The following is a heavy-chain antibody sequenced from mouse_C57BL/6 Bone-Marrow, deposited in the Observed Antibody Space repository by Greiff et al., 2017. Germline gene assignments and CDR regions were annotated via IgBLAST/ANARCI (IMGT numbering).Heavy chain of an antibody. CDR3: ARKGTGTWYFDV. D-gene: IGHD4-1*01. CDR1: GYTFTDYY. Sequence: VKLMESGAELVRPGASVKLSCKASGYTFTDYYINWVKQRPGQGLEWIARIYPGSGNTYYNEKFKGKATLTAEKSSSTAYMQLSSLTSEDSAVYFCARKGTGTWYFDVWGTGTTVTVSS. CDR2: IYPGSGNT. V-gene: IGHV1-76*01. J-gene: IGHJ1*03.